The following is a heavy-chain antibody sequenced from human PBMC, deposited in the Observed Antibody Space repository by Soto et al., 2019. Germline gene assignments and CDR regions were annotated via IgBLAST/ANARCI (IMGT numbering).Heavy chain of an antibody. CDR3: ARGDSTDCSNGVCSFFYNHDMDV. J-gene: IGHJ6*02. V-gene: IGHV1-2*04. CDR1: GYSFTDYH. CDR2: INPKSGGT. Sequence: ASVNVSCKASGYSFTDYHIHWVRQAPGQGLEWLGRINPKSGGTSTAQKFQGWVTMTTDTSISTASMELTRLTSDDTAIYYCARGDSTDCSNGVCSFFYNHDMDVWGQGTTVTVSS. D-gene: IGHD2-8*01.